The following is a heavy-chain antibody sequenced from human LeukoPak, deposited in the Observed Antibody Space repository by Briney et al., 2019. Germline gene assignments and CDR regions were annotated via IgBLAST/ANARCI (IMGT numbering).Heavy chain of an antibody. J-gene: IGHJ4*02. V-gene: IGHV4-59*01. Sequence: PSETLSLTCTVSGGSISSYYWSWIRQPPGKGLEWIGYIYYSGSTNYNPSLKSRVTISVDTSKNQFSLKLSSVTAADTAVYYCARSLSGYCTNGVCLGFDYWGQGTLVTVSS. CDR2: IYYSGST. D-gene: IGHD2-8*01. CDR3: ARSLSGYCTNGVCLGFDY. CDR1: GGSISSYY.